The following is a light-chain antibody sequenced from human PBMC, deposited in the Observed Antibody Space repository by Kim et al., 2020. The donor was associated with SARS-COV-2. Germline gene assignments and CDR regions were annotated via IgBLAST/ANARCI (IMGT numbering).Light chain of an antibody. J-gene: IGKJ2*01. CDR3: QQRNNWYT. V-gene: IGKV3-11*01. Sequence: LSLSPGERATLSCGASQSISTYLAWYQQKPGQAPRLVIYDASKRATGIPARFSGSGSGTDFTLTISSLEPEDFAVYYCQQRNNWYTFGQGTKLEI. CDR2: DAS. CDR1: QSISTY.